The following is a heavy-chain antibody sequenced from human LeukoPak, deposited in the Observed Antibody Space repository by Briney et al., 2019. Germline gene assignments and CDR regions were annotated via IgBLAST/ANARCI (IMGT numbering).Heavy chain of an antibody. V-gene: IGHV1-69*04. CDR1: GGTFSSYA. Sequence: GASVKVSCKASGGTFSSYAISWVRQAPGQGLEWMGRIIPILGIANYAQKFQGRVTITADKSTSTAYMELSSLRSEDTAVYYCARLGSKYGDYGRWFDPWGQGTLVTVSS. CDR3: ARLGSKYGDYGRWFDP. CDR2: IIPILGIA. D-gene: IGHD4-17*01. J-gene: IGHJ5*02.